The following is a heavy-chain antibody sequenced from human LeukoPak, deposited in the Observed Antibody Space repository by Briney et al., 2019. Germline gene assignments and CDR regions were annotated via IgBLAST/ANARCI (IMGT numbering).Heavy chain of an antibody. V-gene: IGHV3-66*01. Sequence: GGSLRLSCVASGFTVSTNYMSWVRQSPGKGLEWVSVIYSDGTTYYADSVKGRFTISRDSSRNTLDLQMNSLRAEDTAVYYCARDGTGSWYFDLWGRGTLVTVSS. CDR3: ARDGTGSWYFDL. J-gene: IGHJ2*01. CDR2: IYSDGTT. D-gene: IGHD1-26*01. CDR1: GFTVSTNY.